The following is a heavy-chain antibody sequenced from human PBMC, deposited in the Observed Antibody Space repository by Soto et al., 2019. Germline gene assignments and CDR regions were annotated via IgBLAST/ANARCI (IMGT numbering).Heavy chain of an antibody. CDR2: ISTNNGDT. Sequence: QVQLVQSGAEVKKPGASVMVSCRASGYTFTTYGISWVRQAPGQGLEWMGWISTNNGDTVYAQKFQGRLTLTKDTTTNAAYMELRSLTSDDTAVYFCARVYGLRSKGWSDLWGQGTLFTVSS. J-gene: IGHJ5*02. CDR1: GYTFTTYG. D-gene: IGHD2-2*01. V-gene: IGHV1-18*01. CDR3: ARVYGLRSKGWSDL.